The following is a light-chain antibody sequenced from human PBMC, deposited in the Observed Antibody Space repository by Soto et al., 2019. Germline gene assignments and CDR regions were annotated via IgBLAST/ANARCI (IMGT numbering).Light chain of an antibody. Sequence: DVVMTQSPLSLPVTLGQPASISCRSSQSLVHSDGNTYLNWFRQRPGQSPRRLIYKISDRDSGVPDRFSGSGSGTDCTLTISRVEAEDVGIYYCMKASHWPYTFGQGTKLEI. J-gene: IGKJ2*01. V-gene: IGKV2-30*02. CDR2: KIS. CDR3: MKASHWPYT. CDR1: QSLVHSDGNTY.